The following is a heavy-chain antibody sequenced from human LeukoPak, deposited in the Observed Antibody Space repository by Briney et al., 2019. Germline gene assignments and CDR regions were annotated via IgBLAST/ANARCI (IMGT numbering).Heavy chain of an antibody. Sequence: GGSLRLSCAASGLTVNNNYMNWVRQAPGKGLEWVSSISSSSSYIYYADSVKGRFTISRDNAKNSLYLQMNSLRAEDTAVYYCARDSPYYDFWSGYYTGIESDWGQGTLVTVSS. CDR1: GLTVNNNY. V-gene: IGHV3-21*01. D-gene: IGHD3-3*01. J-gene: IGHJ4*02. CDR3: ARDSPYYDFWSGYYTGIESD. CDR2: ISSSSSYI.